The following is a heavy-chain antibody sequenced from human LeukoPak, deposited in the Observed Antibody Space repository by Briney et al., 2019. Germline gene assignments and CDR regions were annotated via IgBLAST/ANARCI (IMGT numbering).Heavy chain of an antibody. CDR2: MTGTGLNI. CDR3: TRDSSGSAGWSDAFDL. V-gene: IGHV3-48*01. Sequence: GGSLRLSCTASGFTFSEYSVNWVRQAPGKGLEWVSYMTGTGLNIYYRDSVKGRFTISRDNARHSLVLHMSSLRVEDTAVYCCTRDSSGSAGWSDAFDLWGPGTMVTVSS. CDR1: GFTFSEYS. J-gene: IGHJ3*01. D-gene: IGHD6-19*01.